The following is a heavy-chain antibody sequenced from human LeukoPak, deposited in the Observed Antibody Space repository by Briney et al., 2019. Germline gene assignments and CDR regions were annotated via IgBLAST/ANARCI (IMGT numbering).Heavy chain of an antibody. CDR3: NTYDFWSGYYTAY. Sequence: PGGSLRLSCAASGFTFSSYSMNWVRQAPGKGLEWVSSISSSSSYIYYADSVKGRFTISRDNAKNSLYLQMNSLKTEDTAVYYCNTYDFWSGYYTAYWGQGTLVTVSS. CDR2: ISSSSSYI. CDR1: GFTFSSYS. V-gene: IGHV3-21*03. J-gene: IGHJ4*02. D-gene: IGHD3-3*01.